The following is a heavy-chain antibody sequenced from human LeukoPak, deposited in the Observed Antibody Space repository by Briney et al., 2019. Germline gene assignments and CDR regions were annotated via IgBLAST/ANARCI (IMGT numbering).Heavy chain of an antibody. J-gene: IGHJ4*02. CDR1: GFTFDDYD. CDR3: ARGLCGGSSGYYYPGH. V-gene: IGHV3-20*01. D-gene: IGHD3-22*01. Sequence: GGSLRLSCAASGFTFDDYDMTWVRQAPGKGLEWVSGINWNGDTAYADSVKGRFTISRNNAKKFLYLQMNSLRGEGTALYLCARGLCGGSSGYYYPGHWGLGTLVTVSS. CDR2: INWNGDT.